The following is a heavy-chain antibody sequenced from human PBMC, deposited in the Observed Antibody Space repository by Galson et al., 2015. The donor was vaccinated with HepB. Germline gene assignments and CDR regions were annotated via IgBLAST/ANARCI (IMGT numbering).Heavy chain of an antibody. Sequence: SVKVSCKASGGTFSSYAISWVRQAPGQGLEWMGGIITIFGTANYAQKFQGRVTITADESTSTAYMELSSLRSEYTAVYYCARDLVRRCSGGSCYSDHYYYYYMDVWGKGTTVTVSS. D-gene: IGHD2-15*01. CDR2: IITIFGTA. J-gene: IGHJ6*03. V-gene: IGHV1-69*13. CDR3: ARDLVRRCSGGSCYSDHYYYYYMDV. CDR1: GGTFSSYA.